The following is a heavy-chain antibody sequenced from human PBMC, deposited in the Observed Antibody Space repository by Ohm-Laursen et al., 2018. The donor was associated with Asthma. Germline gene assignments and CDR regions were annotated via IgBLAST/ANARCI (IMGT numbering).Heavy chain of an antibody. J-gene: IGHJ4*02. CDR2: INQDGSIW. CDR3: AKSHDSRNFGGDY. V-gene: IGHV3-7*05. Sequence: GSLRLSCAASGFTFSNHWMTWVRQAPGRGLEWVANINQDGSIWGYVDSVKGRFTISRDNSKNTLYLQMNSLRAEDTAVYYCAKSHDSRNFGGDYWGQGTLVTVSS. D-gene: IGHD1-14*01. CDR1: GFTFSNHW.